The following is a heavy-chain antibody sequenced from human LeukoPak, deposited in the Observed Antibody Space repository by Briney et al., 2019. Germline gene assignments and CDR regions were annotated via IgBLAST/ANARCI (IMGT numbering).Heavy chain of an antibody. D-gene: IGHD3-3*01. V-gene: IGHV1-2*06. CDR3: ARDFGDYDFWSGYPRNWFDP. CDR2: INPNSGGT. Sequence: SVKVSCKASGYTFTGYYMHCVRQAPGQGLESLRRINPNSGGTNYAQKFQGRVTMTRDTSISTAYMELSRLRSDDTAVYYCARDFGDYDFWSGYPRNWFDPWGQGTLVTVSS. CDR1: GYTFTGYY. J-gene: IGHJ5*02.